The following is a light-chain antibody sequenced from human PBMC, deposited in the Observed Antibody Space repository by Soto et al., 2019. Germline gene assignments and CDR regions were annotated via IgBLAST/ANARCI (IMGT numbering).Light chain of an antibody. J-gene: IGKJ5*01. Sequence: EIVLTQSPATLSVSPGERATLSCRASQSVSGDLAWYHHKPGQAPRLLIYDASTRALDTPTRFAGSGAGTEFTLTISILQSEDFAVYFCQQYNNWPITFGQGTRLEIK. V-gene: IGKV3-15*01. CDR3: QQYNNWPIT. CDR2: DAS. CDR1: QSVSGD.